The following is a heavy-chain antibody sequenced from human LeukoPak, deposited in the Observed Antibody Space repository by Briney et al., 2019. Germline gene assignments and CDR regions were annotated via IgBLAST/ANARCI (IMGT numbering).Heavy chain of an antibody. D-gene: IGHD3-3*01. Sequence: GGSLRLSCAASGLSFSDYYMSWSRQAPGKGLEWVSYISSTGSTTYYADSVKGRFTISRDNAKNSLYLQMNSVRAEDTAVYYCARINAQSHNFWSGYPHGWFDPWGQGTLVTVSS. CDR2: ISSTGSTT. CDR3: ARINAQSHNFWSGYPHGWFDP. CDR1: GLSFSDYY. J-gene: IGHJ5*02. V-gene: IGHV3-11*04.